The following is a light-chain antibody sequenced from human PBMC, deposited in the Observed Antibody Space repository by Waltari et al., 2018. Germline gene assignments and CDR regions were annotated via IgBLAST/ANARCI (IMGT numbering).Light chain of an antibody. CDR1: SSDVGGFNY. J-gene: IGLJ2*01. Sequence: QSALTQPPSASGSPGQSVTISCTATSSDVGGFNYVSWYQQNPGNAPKLMIYEVSTRPSGGPDRFSGSKSCNTASLTVSGRQAEDEGDEYCSSYAGTNNVVFGGGTKLTVL. V-gene: IGLV2-8*01. CDR3: SSYAGTNNVV. CDR2: EVS.